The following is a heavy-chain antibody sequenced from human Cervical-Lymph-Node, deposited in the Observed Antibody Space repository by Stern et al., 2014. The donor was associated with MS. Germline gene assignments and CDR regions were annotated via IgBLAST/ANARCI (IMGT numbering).Heavy chain of an antibody. CDR2: INPATGGT. Sequence: VQLVQSGTEVKKSGASVRVSCKASGDTFSIYYMHWVRQAPGQGLEWLGIINPATGGTTYAQKFQDRVTMTNDTSTSTLYLEMSSLISEDTAVYYCARQNMVRGVTELDFWGQGTLVTVSS. D-gene: IGHD3-10*01. V-gene: IGHV1-46*01. CDR3: ARQNMVRGVTELDF. CDR1: GDTFSIYY. J-gene: IGHJ4*02.